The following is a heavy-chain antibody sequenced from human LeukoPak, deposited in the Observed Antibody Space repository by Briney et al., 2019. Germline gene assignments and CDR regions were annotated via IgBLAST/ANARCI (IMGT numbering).Heavy chain of an antibody. D-gene: IGHD3-3*01. Sequence: GGSLRLSCAASGFTSSNDWMNWVRQAPGKGLEWVANIKPDGSVKNHVDSVKGRFTISRDNAEHSVYLQMNSLRVEDTAVYYCASWAGNTGSDSWSGPFDYWGQGSLVTVSS. V-gene: IGHV3-7*01. CDR1: GFTSSNDW. CDR2: IKPDGSVK. J-gene: IGHJ4*02. CDR3: ASWAGNTGSDSWSGPFDY.